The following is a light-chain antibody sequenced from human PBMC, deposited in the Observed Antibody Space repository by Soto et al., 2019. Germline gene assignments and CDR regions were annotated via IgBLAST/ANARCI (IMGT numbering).Light chain of an antibody. V-gene: IGKV3-11*01. J-gene: IGKJ4*01. CDR1: QSVGTT. CDR2: DAS. CDR3: QQRQAWPLT. Sequence: EIVLTQSPATVSLSPGERATLPCRASQSVGTTLAWYQQKAGQAPRLLINDASNRATAIPARFSGSGSGTDFTLTISSLAPEDFAVYYCQQRQAWPLTFGGGTKVEI.